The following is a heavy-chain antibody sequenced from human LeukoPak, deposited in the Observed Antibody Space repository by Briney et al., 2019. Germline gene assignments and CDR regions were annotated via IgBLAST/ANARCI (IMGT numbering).Heavy chain of an antibody. J-gene: IGHJ4*02. CDR3: AREDYYDSSGFGGGY. CDR1: GFTVSSNY. D-gene: IGHD3-22*01. V-gene: IGHV3-53*01. Sequence: GGSLRLSCAASGFTVSSNYMSWVRQAPGKGLEWVSVIYSGGSTYYADSVKGRFTISRDNSKNTLYLQMNSPRAEDTAVYYCAREDYYDSSGFGGGYWGQGTLVTVSS. CDR2: IYSGGST.